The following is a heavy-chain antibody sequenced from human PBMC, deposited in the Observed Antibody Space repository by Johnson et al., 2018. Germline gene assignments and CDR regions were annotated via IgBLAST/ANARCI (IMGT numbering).Heavy chain of an antibody. CDR2: IWYDGSNK. J-gene: IGHJ6*02. CDR1: GFTFSSYG. CDR3: ARARSWGIQLYYYYYGMDV. V-gene: IGHV3-33*01. D-gene: IGHD5-18*01. Sequence: VQLVESGGGVVQPGRSLRLSCAASGFTFSSYGMHWVRQAPGKGLEWVAVIWYDGSNKYYAASVKGRFTISRDNSKNTLYLQMNSLRAEDTAVYYCARARSWGIQLYYYYYGMDVWGQGTTVTVSS.